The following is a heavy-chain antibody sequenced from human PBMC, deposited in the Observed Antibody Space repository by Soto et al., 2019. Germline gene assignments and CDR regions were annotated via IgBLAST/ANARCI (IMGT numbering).Heavy chain of an antibody. D-gene: IGHD1-26*01. CDR1: GFTFGDYA. CDR2: IRSKAYGGTT. J-gene: IGHJ4*02. V-gene: IGHV3-49*03. CDR3: TRSHRSGGDFDY. Sequence: GGSLRLSCTASGFTFGDYAMSWFRQAPGKGLEWVGFIRSKAYGGTTEYAASVKGRFTMSRDDSKSIAYLQMNSLKTEDTAVYYCTRSHRSGGDFDYWGQGTLVTVSS.